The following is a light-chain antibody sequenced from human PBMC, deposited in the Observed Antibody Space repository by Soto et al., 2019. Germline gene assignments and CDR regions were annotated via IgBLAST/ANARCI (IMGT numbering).Light chain of an antibody. Sequence: DIVMTQSPDSLAVSLGERATINCKSSQSVLFSSNNKNYLAWYQQKPGQPPKLLTHWASTRESGVPDRFSASGSGTDFTLTISSLQAEDVAVYYCQQYYSGPFTFGPGTKVEIK. CDR2: WAS. CDR3: QQYYSGPFT. J-gene: IGKJ3*01. CDR1: QSVLFSSNNKNY. V-gene: IGKV4-1*01.